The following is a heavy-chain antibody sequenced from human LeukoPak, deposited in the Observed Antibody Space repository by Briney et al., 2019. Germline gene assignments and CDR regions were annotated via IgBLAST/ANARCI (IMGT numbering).Heavy chain of an antibody. CDR2: IIPIFGTA. CDR1: GGTFSSYA. V-gene: IGHV1-69*05. Sequence: ASVKVSCKASGGTFSSYAISWVRQAPGQGLEWMGGIIPIFGTANYAQKFQGRVTITTDESTSTAYMELSSLRSEDTAVYYCARAQSIAAARALDYWGQGTLVTVSS. J-gene: IGHJ4*02. D-gene: IGHD6-13*01. CDR3: ARAQSIAAARALDY.